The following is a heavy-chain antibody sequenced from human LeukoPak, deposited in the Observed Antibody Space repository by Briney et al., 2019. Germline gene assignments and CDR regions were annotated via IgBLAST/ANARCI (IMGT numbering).Heavy chain of an antibody. CDR2: IYYSGGT. D-gene: IGHD6-13*01. CDR3: ARHWETSSWYVDY. CDR1: GGSITNYY. J-gene: IGHJ4*02. V-gene: IGHV4-59*08. Sequence: SETLSLTCTVSGGSITNYYWSWIRQPPGKGLEWMGYIYYSGGTNYNPSLKSRVTISVDTSKNQFSLKLSSVTAADTAVYYCARHWETSSWYVDYWGQGILVTVSS.